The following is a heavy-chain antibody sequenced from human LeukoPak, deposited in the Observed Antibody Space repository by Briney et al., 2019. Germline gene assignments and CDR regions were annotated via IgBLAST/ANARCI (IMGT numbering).Heavy chain of an antibody. D-gene: IGHD6-13*01. V-gene: IGHV3-9*01. J-gene: IGHJ3*02. CDR2: ISWNSGTI. Sequence: GGSLRLSCAASGFTFADYAMHWGRQAPGKGLEWVSGISWNSGTIGYADSVKGRFTISRDNAKNSLYLQMNSLKAEDTAVYYCARDRSSSWYGDAFDIWGQGTMVTVSS. CDR1: GFTFADYA. CDR3: ARDRSSSWYGDAFDI.